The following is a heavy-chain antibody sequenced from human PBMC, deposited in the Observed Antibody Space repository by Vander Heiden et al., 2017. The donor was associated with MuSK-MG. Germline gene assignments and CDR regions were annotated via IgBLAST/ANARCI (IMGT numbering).Heavy chain of an antibody. CDR1: GFTCSVYD. J-gene: IGHJ3*02. V-gene: IGHV3-13*01. D-gene: IGHD1-26*01. Sequence: EVQLVDSGGGLVQPGGSLRLSCAAPGFTCSVYDMHWVRQATGKGLEWVSAIGTAGNTYYPGSVKGRFTISRENAKNSLYPQMNSLRAGDTAVYYCARGAMGAFDIWGQGTMVTVSS. CDR3: ARGAMGAFDI. CDR2: IGTAGNT.